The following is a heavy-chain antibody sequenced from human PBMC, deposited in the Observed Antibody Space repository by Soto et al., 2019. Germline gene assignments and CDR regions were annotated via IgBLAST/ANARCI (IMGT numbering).Heavy chain of an antibody. CDR3: AKDLSYAISGYYSDYYYGMDV. CDR2: ISGSGGST. V-gene: IGHV3-23*01. D-gene: IGHD3-22*01. Sequence: PVGSLRHSCAASGFPVISNYMSWVRQATGKGLEWVSGISGSGGSTYYADSVKGRFTISRDNSKNTLYLQMNSLRAEDTAVYFCAKDLSYAISGYYSDYYYGMDVWGQGTTVTVSS. CDR1: GFPVISNY. J-gene: IGHJ6*02.